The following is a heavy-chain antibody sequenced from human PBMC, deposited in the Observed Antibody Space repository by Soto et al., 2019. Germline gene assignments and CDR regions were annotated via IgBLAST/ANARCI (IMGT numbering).Heavy chain of an antibody. Sequence: QVQLQQSGPGLVKPSETLSLTCTVSGISIDNYYCSWIRQSAGKGLEWIGRIYSSGTTNYNPSLKSRVTMSGDMSKSQFSLNVRPVTAADTAVYYCVRDVGGSGWFAPWGQGTLVTVSS. CDR1: GISIDNYY. CDR2: IYSSGTT. CDR3: VRDVGGSGWFAP. V-gene: IGHV4-4*07. J-gene: IGHJ5*02.